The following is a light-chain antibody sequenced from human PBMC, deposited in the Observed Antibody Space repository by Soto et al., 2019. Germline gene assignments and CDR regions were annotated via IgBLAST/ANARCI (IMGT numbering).Light chain of an antibody. V-gene: IGKV1-5*01. J-gene: IGKJ2*01. CDR2: DAS. CDR3: QQYNSYSRGT. Sequence: DIQMTQSPSTLSASVGDRVTITCRASQSISSWLAWYQQKPGKAPNLLIYDASSLESGVPSRFSGSGSGTEFTLTISSLQPDYFATYYCQQYNSYSRGTFGQGTKLEIK. CDR1: QSISSW.